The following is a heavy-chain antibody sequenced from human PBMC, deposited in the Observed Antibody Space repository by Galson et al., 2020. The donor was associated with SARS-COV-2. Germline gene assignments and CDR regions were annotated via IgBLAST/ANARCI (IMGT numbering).Heavy chain of an antibody. J-gene: IGHJ1*01. V-gene: IGHV4-4*02. CDR2: IPHRGSP. Sequence: SETLSLTCAVSGASISSNNWWTWVRQPPGKGPEWIGEIPHRGSPSYHPSLNSLVTMSVDESKNQFSLKVTTVTAADTAVYYCGRVRGGCSMTSCYVDDWGQGTLVTVSS. CDR3: GRVRGGCSMTSCYVDD. CDR1: GASISSNNW. D-gene: IGHD2-2*01.